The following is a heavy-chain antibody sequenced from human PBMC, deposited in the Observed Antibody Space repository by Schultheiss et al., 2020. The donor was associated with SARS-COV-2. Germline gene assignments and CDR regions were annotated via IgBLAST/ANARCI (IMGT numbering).Heavy chain of an antibody. CDR2: IYYSGST. CDR1: GGSISSGGYY. CDR3: ARTGVPFGSGYYPNWFDP. V-gene: IGHV4-39*07. D-gene: IGHD3-22*01. Sequence: SETLSLTCTVSGGSISSGGYYWGWIRQPPGKGLEWIGSIYYSGSTYYKASLKSRVTISADTSKNQFSLKLSSVTAADTAVYYCARTGVPFGSGYYPNWFDPWGQGTLVTVSS. J-gene: IGHJ5*02.